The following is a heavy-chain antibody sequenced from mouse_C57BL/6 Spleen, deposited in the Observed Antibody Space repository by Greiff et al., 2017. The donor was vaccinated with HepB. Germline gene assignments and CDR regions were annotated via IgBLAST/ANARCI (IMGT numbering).Heavy chain of an antibody. CDR1: GFTFSSYA. V-gene: IGHV5-9-1*02. D-gene: IGHD2-1*01. J-gene: IGHJ3*01. CDR3: TREDYGNHFAY. Sequence: EVQGVESGEGLVKPGGSLKLSCAASGFTFSSYAMSWVRQTPEKRLEWVAYISSGGDYIYYADTVKGRFTISRDNARNTLYLQMSSLKSEDTAMHYCTREDYGNHFAYWGQGTLVTVSA. CDR2: ISSGGDYI.